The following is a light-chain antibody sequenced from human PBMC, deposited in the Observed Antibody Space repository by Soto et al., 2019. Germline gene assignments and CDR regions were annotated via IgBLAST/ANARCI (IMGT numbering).Light chain of an antibody. V-gene: IGKV1-39*01. CDR2: AAS. Sequence: DIQMTQSPSSLSASVGDRVTITCRPSQSISSYLNWYQQKPGKAPQLLIYAASSLQSGVPSRFSGSGSATDFSLTINSLQPEDFAIYYCQQSFSNPITFGQGTRLEIK. CDR3: QQSFSNPIT. J-gene: IGKJ5*01. CDR1: QSISSY.